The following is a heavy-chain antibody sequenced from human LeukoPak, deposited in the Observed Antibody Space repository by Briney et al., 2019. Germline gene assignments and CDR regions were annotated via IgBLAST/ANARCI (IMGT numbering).Heavy chain of an antibody. CDR2: INHSGST. D-gene: IGHD6-13*01. CDR1: GGSFSGYY. V-gene: IGHV4-34*01. Sequence: PSETLSLTCAVYGGSFSGYYWSWIRQPPGKGLEWIREINHSGSTNYNPSLKSRVTISVDTSKNQFSLKLSSVTAADTAVYYCARMYSRSWYDSYAFDIWGQGTMVTVSS. J-gene: IGHJ3*02. CDR3: ARMYSRSWYDSYAFDI.